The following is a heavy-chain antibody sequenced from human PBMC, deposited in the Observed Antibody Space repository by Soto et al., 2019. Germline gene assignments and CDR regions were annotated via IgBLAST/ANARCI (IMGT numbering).Heavy chain of an antibody. CDR3: ASGIAAHPWGGYYYYGMDV. Sequence: QVQLVQSGAEVKKPGSSVKVSCKASGGTFSSYAISWVRQAPGQGLEWMGGIIPIFGTANYAQKFQGRVTITADKSTSTAYMELSSLRSEDTAVYYCASGIAAHPWGGYYYYGMDVWGQGTTVTVSS. CDR2: IIPIFGTA. V-gene: IGHV1-69*06. D-gene: IGHD6-6*01. CDR1: GGTFSSYA. J-gene: IGHJ6*02.